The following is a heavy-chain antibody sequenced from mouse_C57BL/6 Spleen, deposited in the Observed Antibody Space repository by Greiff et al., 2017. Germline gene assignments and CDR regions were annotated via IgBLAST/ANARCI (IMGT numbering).Heavy chain of an antibody. D-gene: IGHD2-12*01. V-gene: IGHV1-19*01. Sequence: EVQGVESGPVLVKPGASVKMSCKASGYTFTDYYLNWVKQSHGKSLEWIGVINPYNGGTSYNQKFKGKATLTVDKSSSTAYMELNSLTSEDSAVYYCARSYSCLDYWGQGTTLTVSS. CDR3: ARSYSCLDY. J-gene: IGHJ2*01. CDR1: GYTFTDYY. CDR2: INPYNGGT.